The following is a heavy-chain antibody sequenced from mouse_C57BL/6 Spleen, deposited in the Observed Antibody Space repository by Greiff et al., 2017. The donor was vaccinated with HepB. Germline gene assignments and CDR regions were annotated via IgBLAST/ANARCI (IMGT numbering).Heavy chain of an antibody. CDR2: ISNGGGST. D-gene: IGHD2-4*01. CDR3: ARLLYDYDAYYFDY. Sequence: EVMLVESGGGLVQPGGSLKLSCAASGFTFSDYYMYWVRQTPEKRLEWVAYISNGGGSTYYPDTVKGRFTISRDNAKNTLYLQMSRLKSEDTAMYFCARLLYDYDAYYFDYWGQGTTLTVSS. CDR1: GFTFSDYY. V-gene: IGHV5-12*01. J-gene: IGHJ2*01.